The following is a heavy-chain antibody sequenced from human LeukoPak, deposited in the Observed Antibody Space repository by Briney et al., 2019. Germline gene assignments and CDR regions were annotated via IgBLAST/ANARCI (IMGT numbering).Heavy chain of an antibody. Sequence: PSETLSLTCADYGGSFSGYYWSRIRQPPGKGLEWIGEINHSGSTNYNPSLKSRVTISVDTSKNQFSLKLSSVTAADTAVYYCARGDLGYCSSTSCLNYYYYYYMDVWGKGTTVTVSS. CDR1: GGSFSGYY. V-gene: IGHV4-34*01. D-gene: IGHD2-2*01. CDR3: ARGDLGYCSSTSCLNYYYYYYMDV. CDR2: INHSGST. J-gene: IGHJ6*03.